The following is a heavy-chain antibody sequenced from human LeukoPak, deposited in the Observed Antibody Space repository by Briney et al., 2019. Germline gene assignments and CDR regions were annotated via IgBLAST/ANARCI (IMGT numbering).Heavy chain of an antibody. Sequence: GGSLRLSCAASGFTFSSYWMSWVRQAPGKGLEWVANIKQDGSEKYYVDSVKGRFTISRDNAKNSLYLQMNSLRAEDTAVYYCASLVVVPAARRPRPPSIDYWGQGALVTVSS. V-gene: IGHV3-7*01. J-gene: IGHJ4*02. CDR3: ASLVVVPAARRPRPPSIDY. D-gene: IGHD2-2*01. CDR2: IKQDGSEK. CDR1: GFTFSSYW.